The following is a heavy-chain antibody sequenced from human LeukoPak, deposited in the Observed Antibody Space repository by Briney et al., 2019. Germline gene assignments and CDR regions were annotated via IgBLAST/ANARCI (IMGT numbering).Heavy chain of an antibody. J-gene: IGHJ6*02. Sequence: PGGSLRLSCAASGFTFSDYRMHWVRQAPGKGLEWVAIISYDGSNKYYADSVKGRFTISRDNSKNTLYLQMNSLRAEDTAVYYCARDYGMDVWGQGTTVTVSS. CDR1: GFTFSDYR. CDR2: ISYDGSNK. V-gene: IGHV3-30-3*01. CDR3: ARDYGMDV.